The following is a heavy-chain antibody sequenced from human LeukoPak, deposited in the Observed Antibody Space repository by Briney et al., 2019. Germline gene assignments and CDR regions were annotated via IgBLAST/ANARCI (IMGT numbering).Heavy chain of an antibody. D-gene: IGHD5-18*01. CDR1: GFTFSSYA. CDR3: ARDLGGYSYGPPGDY. Sequence: GGSLRLSCAASGFTFSSYAMHWVRQAPGKGLVWVAVISYDGSNKYYADSVKGRFTISRDNSKNTLYLQMNSLRAEDTAVYYCARDLGGYSYGPPGDYWGQGTLVTVSS. CDR2: ISYDGSNK. J-gene: IGHJ4*02. V-gene: IGHV3-30-3*01.